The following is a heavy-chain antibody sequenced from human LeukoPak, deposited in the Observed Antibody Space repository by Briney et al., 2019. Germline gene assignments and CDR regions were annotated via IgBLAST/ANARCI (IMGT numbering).Heavy chain of an antibody. D-gene: IGHD2-21*01. Sequence: SEXXSLTCAVYGGSFSDYYWRWLRQPPGKGVEWIGEINHSGSTNYNPSLTSRGTISVETSKNQFSLRLSSVTAADTAVYYCATMWSGAFDPWGQGTLVTVSS. V-gene: IGHV4-34*01. CDR2: INHSGST. CDR3: ATMWSGAFDP. J-gene: IGHJ5*02. CDR1: GGSFSDYY.